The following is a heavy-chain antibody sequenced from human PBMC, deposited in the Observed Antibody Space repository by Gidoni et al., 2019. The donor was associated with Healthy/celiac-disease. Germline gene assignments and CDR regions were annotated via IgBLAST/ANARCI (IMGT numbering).Heavy chain of an antibody. CDR2: IYHSGST. CDR3: ASYSSGWSTDYYFDY. D-gene: IGHD6-19*01. J-gene: IGHJ4*02. CDR1: GGSISSSNW. Sequence: QVQLQESGPGLVKPSGTLSLTCAVSGGSISSSNWWSWVRQPQGKGLEWIGEIYHSGSTNYNPSLKSRVTIAVDKSKNQFSLKLSSVTAADTAVYYCASYSSGWSTDYYFDYWGQGTLVTVSS. V-gene: IGHV4-4*02.